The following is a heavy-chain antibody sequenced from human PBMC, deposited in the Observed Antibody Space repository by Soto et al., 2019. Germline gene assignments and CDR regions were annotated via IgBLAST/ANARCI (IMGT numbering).Heavy chain of an antibody. V-gene: IGHV1-69*06. CDR1: GYSFSSHA. D-gene: IGHD6-13*01. Sequence: QVQLEQSGSEVKKSGSSVKVSCKASGYSFSSHAITWVRQPPDQALEGMGGTIPVFGTPSYAQKFQGRVTISADKSTNTSSLELRSLRSEDTAVYYCARGGALSTSWYWGDGLDSWGQGTQVTVSS. CDR3: ARGGALSTSWYWGDGLDS. CDR2: TIPVFGTP. J-gene: IGHJ4*02.